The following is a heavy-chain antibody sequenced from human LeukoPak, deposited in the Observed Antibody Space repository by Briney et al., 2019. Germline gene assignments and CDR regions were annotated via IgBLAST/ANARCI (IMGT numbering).Heavy chain of an antibody. CDR1: GGSISSYY. D-gene: IGHD3-3*01. J-gene: IGHJ5*02. V-gene: IGHV4-59*01. Sequence: SETLSLTCTVSGGSISSYYWGWIRQPPGKGLEWIGYIYYSGSTNYNPSLKSRVNISVDTSKNQFSLKLSSVTAADTAVYYCARAGTDYDFWSGYRNWFDPWGQGTLVTVSS. CDR3: ARAGTDYDFWSGYRNWFDP. CDR2: IYYSGST.